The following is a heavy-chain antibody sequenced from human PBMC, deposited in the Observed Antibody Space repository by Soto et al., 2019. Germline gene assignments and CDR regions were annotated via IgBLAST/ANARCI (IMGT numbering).Heavy chain of an antibody. V-gene: IGHV3-23*01. CDR3: AKGVSQYTPLALFDY. D-gene: IGHD5-18*01. CDR2: ISGSDGRT. CDR1: GLTFSSYA. J-gene: IGHJ4*02. Sequence: PGGSLRLACAASGLTFSSYATSWARQAPGKGLEWASTISGSDGRTYSTDSVKGRFTISRDNSRNTAYLQMNSLRVEDTAVYYCAKGVSQYTPLALFDYWGRGTLVTVSS.